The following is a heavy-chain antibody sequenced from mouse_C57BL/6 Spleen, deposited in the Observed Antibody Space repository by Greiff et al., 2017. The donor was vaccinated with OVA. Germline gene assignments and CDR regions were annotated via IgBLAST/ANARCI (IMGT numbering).Heavy chain of an antibody. CDR2: ISSGSSTI. CDR3: ARPGQLRLRAMDY. CDR1: GFTFSDYG. D-gene: IGHD3-2*02. Sequence: EVQLVESGGGLVKPGGSLKLSCAASGFTFSDYGMHWVRQAPEKGLEWVAYISSGSSTIYYADTVKGRFTISRDNAKNTLFLQMTSLRSEDTAMYYCARPGQLRLRAMDYWGQGTSVTVSS. J-gene: IGHJ4*01. V-gene: IGHV5-17*01.